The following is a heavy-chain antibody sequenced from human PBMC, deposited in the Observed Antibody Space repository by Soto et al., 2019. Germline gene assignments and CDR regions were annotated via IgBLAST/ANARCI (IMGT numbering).Heavy chain of an antibody. V-gene: IGHV1-69*01. CDR3: AREQRVVIVTATTVAYFYYGVDV. J-gene: IGHJ6*02. CDR1: GGDFRSYG. Sequence: QVHFIQSGAQVKKPGSSVRVSCKASGGDFRSYGISWLRQAPGGGVESMGEIIPIFGTLNYAPIFQARVRITPNEATTTALVELSNVASEDTSIYFCAREQRVVIVTATTVAYFYYGVDVWGQGTAVTVSS. CDR2: IIPIFGTL. D-gene: IGHD4-4*01.